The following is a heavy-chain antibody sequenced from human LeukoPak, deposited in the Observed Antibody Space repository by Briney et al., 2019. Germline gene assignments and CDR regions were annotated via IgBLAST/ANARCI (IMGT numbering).Heavy chain of an antibody. D-gene: IGHD2-21*01. CDR1: GFTFSSYA. CDR3: ARDRGEGGEYGMDV. CDR2: ISYDGSNK. Sequence: PGGSLRLSCAASGFTFSSYAMHWVRQAPGKGLEWVAVISYDGSNKYYADSVKGRFTISRDNSKNTLYLQMNSLRAEDTAVYYCARDRGEGGEYGMDVWGQGTTVTVS. J-gene: IGHJ6*02. V-gene: IGHV3-30-3*01.